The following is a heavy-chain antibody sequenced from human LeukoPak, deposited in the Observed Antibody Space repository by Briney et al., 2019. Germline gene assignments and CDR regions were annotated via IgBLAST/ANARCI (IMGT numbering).Heavy chain of an antibody. CDR2: IYYGGTT. CDR1: GGSISSDYS. CDR3: ARDRQNFSWISAFDI. D-gene: IGHD5-12*01. Sequence: SETLSLTCTVSGGSISSDYSWGWIRQPPGKGLEWIGNIYYGGTTYYNPSLKSRVTISVDTSKNQLSLKLRSVTAADTAVYYCARDRQNFSWISAFDIWGQGTMVTVSS. J-gene: IGHJ3*02. V-gene: IGHV4-39*07.